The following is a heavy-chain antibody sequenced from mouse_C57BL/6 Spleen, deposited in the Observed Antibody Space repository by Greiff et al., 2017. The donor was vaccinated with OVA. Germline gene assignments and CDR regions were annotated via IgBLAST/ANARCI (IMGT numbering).Heavy chain of an antibody. J-gene: IGHJ3*01. CDR2: IDPSESET. Sequence: QVQLQQPGAELVRPGSSVKLSCKASGYTFTSYWMHWVKQRPIQGLEWIGNIDPSESETHYNQKFKDKATLTVDKSSSTAYMQLSSLTSEDSAVYYCARDYGSSYLAYWGQGTLVTVSA. CDR1: GYTFTSYW. D-gene: IGHD1-1*01. CDR3: ARDYGSSYLAY. V-gene: IGHV1-52*01.